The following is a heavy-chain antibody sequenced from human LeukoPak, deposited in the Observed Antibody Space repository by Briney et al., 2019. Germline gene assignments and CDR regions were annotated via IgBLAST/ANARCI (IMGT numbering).Heavy chain of an antibody. J-gene: IGHJ6*02. CDR2: ISSSGSTI. D-gene: IGHD3-3*01. CDR3: ARAIYYYYGMDV. V-gene: IGHV3-48*03. Sequence: PGGSLRLSCAASGFTFSSYAMSWVRQAPGKGLEWVSYISSSGSTIYYADSVKGRFTISRDNAKNSLYLQMNSLRAEDTAVYYCARAIYYYYGMDVWGQGTTVTVSS. CDR1: GFTFSSYA.